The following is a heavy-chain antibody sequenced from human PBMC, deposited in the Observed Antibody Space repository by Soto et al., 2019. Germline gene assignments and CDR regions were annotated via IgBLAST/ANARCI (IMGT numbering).Heavy chain of an antibody. V-gene: IGHV2-5*02. Sequence: SGPTLVNPTQTLTLTCTFSGFSLRTSGVGVGWKRKPPGKALEWLALIYWDDDKRYSPSLKSRLTITKDTSKNQVVLTMTNMDPVDTATYYFAHFSIVVVVAATWYYFDYWGQGTLVTVSS. J-gene: IGHJ4*02. CDR2: IYWDDDK. D-gene: IGHD2-15*01. CDR3: AHFSIVVVVAATWYYFDY. CDR1: GFSLRTSGVG.